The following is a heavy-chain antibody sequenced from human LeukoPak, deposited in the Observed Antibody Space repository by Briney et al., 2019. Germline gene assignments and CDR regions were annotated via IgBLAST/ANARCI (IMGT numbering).Heavy chain of an antibody. V-gene: IGHV1-2*04. CDR2: INPNSGGT. CDR1: GYTFTGYY. J-gene: IGHJ4*02. CDR3: ARGKYDILTGYYEPVDY. Sequence: ASVKVSCKASGYTFTGYYMHWVRQAPGRGLEWMGWINPNSGGTNYAQKFQGWVTMTRDTSISTAYMELSRLRSDDTAVYYCARGKYDILTGYYEPVDYWGQGTLVTVSS. D-gene: IGHD3-9*01.